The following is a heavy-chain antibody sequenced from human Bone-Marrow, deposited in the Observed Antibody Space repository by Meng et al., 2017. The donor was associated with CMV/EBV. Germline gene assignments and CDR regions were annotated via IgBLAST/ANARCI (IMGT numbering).Heavy chain of an antibody. Sequence: GESLKISCTASGFIFSSFEMNWVRQAPGKGLEWISHISTGSTIHYADSVKGRFTISRDNAKNSLYLQMNSLRAEDTAVYYCARSHPRSWHDWGQGTLVTVSS. CDR3: ARSHPRSWHD. D-gene: IGHD6-13*01. CDR1: GFIFSSFE. J-gene: IGHJ4*02. V-gene: IGHV3-48*03. CDR2: ISTGSTI.